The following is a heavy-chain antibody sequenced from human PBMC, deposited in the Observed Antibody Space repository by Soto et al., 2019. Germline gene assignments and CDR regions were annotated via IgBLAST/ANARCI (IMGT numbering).Heavy chain of an antibody. D-gene: IGHD2-21*02. CDR2: ISASGAGT. V-gene: IGHV3-23*01. Sequence: GGSLRLSCVASGLTFSSYAMSWVRQAPGKGLEWVSAISASGAGTYYADSVKGRFSISRDNSKNTLNLQLNSLRADDTAVYYCAKAYCRNDCHEGNFDCWGQGTLVTVSS. CDR3: AKAYCRNDCHEGNFDC. J-gene: IGHJ4*02. CDR1: GLTFSSYA.